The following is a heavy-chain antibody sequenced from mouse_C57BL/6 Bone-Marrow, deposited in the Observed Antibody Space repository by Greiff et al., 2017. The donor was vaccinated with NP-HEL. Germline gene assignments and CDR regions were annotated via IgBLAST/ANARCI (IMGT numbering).Heavy chain of an antibody. V-gene: IGHV2-2*01. CDR1: GFSLTSYG. CDR2: IWSGGST. CDR3: ARPYGYFDV. J-gene: IGHJ1*03. Sequence: QVQLKQSGPGLVQPSQSLSITCTVSGFSLTSYGVHWVRQSPGKGLEWLGVIWSGGSTDSNAAFISRLSISKDNSKSQVFFKMNSLQADDTAIYYCARPYGYFDVWGTGTTVTVSS.